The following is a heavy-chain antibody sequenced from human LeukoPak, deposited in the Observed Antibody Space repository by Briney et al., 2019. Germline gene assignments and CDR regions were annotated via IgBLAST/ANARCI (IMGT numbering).Heavy chain of an antibody. CDR1: GGSISSYY. CDR3: ARGCGDYDEGCFDY. Sequence: SETLSLTCTVSGGSISSYYWSWIRQPPGKGLEWIGYIYYSGSTNYNPSLKSRVTISVDTSKNQFSLKLSSVTAADTAVYYCARGCGDYDEGCFDYWGQGTLVTVSS. V-gene: IGHV4-59*12. D-gene: IGHD4-17*01. CDR2: IYYSGST. J-gene: IGHJ4*02.